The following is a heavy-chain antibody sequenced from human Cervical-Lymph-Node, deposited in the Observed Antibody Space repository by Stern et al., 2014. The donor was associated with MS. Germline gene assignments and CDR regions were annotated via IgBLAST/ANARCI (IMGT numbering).Heavy chain of an antibody. Sequence: QVQLMQAGAEVKKPGASVKVSCKVSGYTLTELSMHWVRQAPGKGLEWMGGFDPEDGETIYAQKFQGRVTMTEDTSTDTAYMELSSLRSEDTAVYYCAGMVRDDWYFDLWGRGTLVTVSS. V-gene: IGHV1-24*01. J-gene: IGHJ2*01. CDR1: GYTLTELS. D-gene: IGHD3-10*01. CDR3: AGMVRDDWYFDL. CDR2: FDPEDGET.